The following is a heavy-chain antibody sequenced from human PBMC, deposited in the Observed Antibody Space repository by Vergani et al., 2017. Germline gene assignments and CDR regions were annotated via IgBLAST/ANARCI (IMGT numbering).Heavy chain of an antibody. D-gene: IGHD3-3*02. Sequence: QVQLVQSGAEVKKPGASVKVSCKVSGYTLTELSMHWVRQAPGKGLEWMGGFDPEDGETIYGQKFQGRVTMTEDTSTDTAYMELSSLESEDTAVYYCATVGIYGDYEVSWGFDYWGQGTLVTVSS. J-gene: IGHJ4*02. CDR1: GYTLTELS. CDR3: ATVGIYGDYEVSWGFDY. V-gene: IGHV1-24*01. CDR2: FDPEDGET.